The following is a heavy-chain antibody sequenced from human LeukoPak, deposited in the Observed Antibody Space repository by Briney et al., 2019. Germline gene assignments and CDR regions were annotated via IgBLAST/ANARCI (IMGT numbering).Heavy chain of an antibody. J-gene: IGHJ4*02. V-gene: IGHV4-39*01. CDR2: IYYSGST. Sequence: PSETLSLTCTVSGGSISSSSYYWGWIRQPPGKGLEWIGSIYYSGSTYYNPSLKSRVTISVDTSKNQFSLKLSSVTAADTAVYYCASGYCTNGVCPNYFDYWGQGTLVTVSS. CDR3: ASGYCTNGVCPNYFDY. CDR1: GGSISSSSYY. D-gene: IGHD2-8*01.